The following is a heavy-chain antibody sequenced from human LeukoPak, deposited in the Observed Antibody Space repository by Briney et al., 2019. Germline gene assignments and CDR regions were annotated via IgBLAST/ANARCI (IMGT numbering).Heavy chain of an antibody. CDR2: IRGSGGTT. J-gene: IGHJ3*02. D-gene: IGHD3-22*01. CDR1: GFTFSSYA. Sequence: PGGSLRLSCAAYGFTFSSYAMSWVRQGPGKGLEWVSAIRGSGGTTYYADSVKGRFTISRDNSKDTLYLQMNSLRAEDTAVYYCARDPYYYDSSAHFDIGGQGTMVSVSS. V-gene: IGHV3-23*01. CDR3: ARDPYYYDSSAHFDI.